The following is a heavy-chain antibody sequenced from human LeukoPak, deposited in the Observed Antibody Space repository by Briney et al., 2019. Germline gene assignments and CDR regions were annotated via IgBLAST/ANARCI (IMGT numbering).Heavy chain of an antibody. Sequence: GGSLRLSCAASGFTFSSYSMNWVRQAPGKGLEWVSSISSSSSYIYYADSVKGRFTISRDNAKNSLYLQMNSLRAEDTAVYYCARDGEYYGSGHLFPIDYWGRGTLVTVSS. CDR2: ISSSSSYI. D-gene: IGHD3-10*01. V-gene: IGHV3-21*01. J-gene: IGHJ4*02. CDR3: ARDGEYYGSGHLFPIDY. CDR1: GFTFSSYS.